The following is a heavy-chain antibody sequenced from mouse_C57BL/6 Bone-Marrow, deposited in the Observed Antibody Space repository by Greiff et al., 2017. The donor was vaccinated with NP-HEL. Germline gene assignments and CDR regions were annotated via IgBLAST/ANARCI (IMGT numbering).Heavy chain of an antibody. CDR3: VREHYGSSYVVFMDY. CDR2: IFPGCGST. D-gene: IGHD1-1*01. V-gene: IGHV1-56*01. CDR1: GYTFTSHW. Sequence: QVQLQQSGPELVRPGASVKISCKAPGYTFTSHWMQWVRQRPGQGLEWIGEIFPGCGSTYYNEKFKGKATLTVDPSSSTAYMQLSSLTSEDSAVYFCVREHYGSSYVVFMDYGGQGTSVTVSS. J-gene: IGHJ4*01.